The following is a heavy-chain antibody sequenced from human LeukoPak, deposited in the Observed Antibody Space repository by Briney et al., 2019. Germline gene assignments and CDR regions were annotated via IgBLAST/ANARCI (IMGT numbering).Heavy chain of an antibody. V-gene: IGHV4-59*11. J-gene: IGHJ4*02. Sequence: SETLSLTCTVSGGSISSHYWSWIRQPPGKGLEWIGYIYYSGSTNYNPSLKSRVTISVDTSKNQFSLKLSSVTAADTAVYYCARRKVGGGSCPACYDYWGQGTLVTVSS. D-gene: IGHD2-15*01. CDR2: IYYSGST. CDR1: GGSISSHY. CDR3: ARRKVGGGSCPACYDY.